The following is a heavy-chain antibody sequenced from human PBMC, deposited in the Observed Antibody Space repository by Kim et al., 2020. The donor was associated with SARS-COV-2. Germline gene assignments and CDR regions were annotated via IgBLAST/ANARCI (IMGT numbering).Heavy chain of an antibody. CDR3: AKGGQLGYYYYGMDV. CDR1: GFTFSSYA. J-gene: IGHJ6*02. V-gene: IGHV3-23*01. CDR2: ISGSGGST. Sequence: GGSLRLSCAASGFTFSSYAMSWVRQAPGKGLEWVSAISGSGGSTYYADSVKGRFTISRDNSKNTLYLQMNSLRAEDTAVYYCAKGGQLGYYYYGMDVWGQGTTVTVSS. D-gene: IGHD6-13*01.